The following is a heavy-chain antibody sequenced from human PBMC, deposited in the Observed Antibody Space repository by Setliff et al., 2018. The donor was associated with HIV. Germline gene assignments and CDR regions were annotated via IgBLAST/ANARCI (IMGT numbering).Heavy chain of an antibody. D-gene: IGHD3-9*01. CDR3: VRDGSLTGRYYHYMDV. J-gene: IGHJ6*03. V-gene: IGHV3-9*01. CDR2: ISWNGDLT. Sequence: GGSLRLSCAGSGFIFNNYAMYWVRQPPGRGLEWVSGISWNGDLTAYADSARGRFTVSRDNARKSLYLQMNSLTSEDTALYYCVRDGSLTGRYYHYMDVWGKGTTVTVSS. CDR1: GFIFNNYA.